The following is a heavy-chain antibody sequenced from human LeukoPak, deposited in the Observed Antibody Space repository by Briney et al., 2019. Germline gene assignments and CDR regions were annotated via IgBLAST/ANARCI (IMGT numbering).Heavy chain of an antibody. J-gene: IGHJ1*01. CDR1: ARSTSRYY. Sequence: SESLSPTRTLSARSTSRYYCSSIRPPPGKSLEWIVYIYYSGSTTYNPSLKSRATLSIHTSKNPFSLNLSPVPPPRTALCYCARLPGIASVWGQGTRVSVSS. D-gene: IGHD6-13*01. CDR2: IYYSGST. V-gene: IGHV4-59*08. CDR3: ARLPGIASV.